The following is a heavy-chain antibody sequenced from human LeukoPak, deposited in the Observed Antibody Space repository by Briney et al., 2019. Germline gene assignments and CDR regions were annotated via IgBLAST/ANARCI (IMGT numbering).Heavy chain of an antibody. V-gene: IGHV4-30-2*01. D-gene: IGHD6-19*01. CDR3: ARGLGGSGWQEGNYYFDY. J-gene: IGHJ4*02. Sequence: SETLSLTCAVSGGSISSGGYSWSWIRQPPGKGLEWIGYIYHSGSTYYNPSLKSRVTISVDRSKNQFSLKLSSVTAADTAVYYCARGLGGSGWQEGNYYFDYWGQGTPVTVSS. CDR2: IYHSGST. CDR1: GGSISSGGYS.